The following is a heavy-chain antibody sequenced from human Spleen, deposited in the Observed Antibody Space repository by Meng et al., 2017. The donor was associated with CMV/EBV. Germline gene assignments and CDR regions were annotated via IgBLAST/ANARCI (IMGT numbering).Heavy chain of an antibody. CDR1: GFTFSGYW. V-gene: IGHV3-7*01. D-gene: IGHD6-13*01. CDR3: ARDRGFTSTWYGGIFDY. J-gene: IGHJ4*02. Sequence: GGSLRLSCAASGFTFSGYWMNWVRQSPGKGLEWVANIKQDGSDKYYVGSVKGRFTISRDNAKKSLYLQLNSLRAEDTAVYYCARDRGFTSTWYGGIFDYWGQGTLVTVSS. CDR2: IKQDGSDK.